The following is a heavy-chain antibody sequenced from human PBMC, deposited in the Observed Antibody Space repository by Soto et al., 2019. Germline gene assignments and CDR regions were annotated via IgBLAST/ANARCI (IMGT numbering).Heavy chain of an antibody. V-gene: IGHV4-59*01. CDR2: IYYSGST. CDR3: ARTPGLGWFDP. CDR1: GGSLSSYY. Sequence: QVQLQESGPGLVKPSETLSVTCTVSGGSLSSYYWSWIRQPPGKGLEWIGYIYYSGSTNYNPSLKRRVTISVDTAKNQFSLKLSSVTAADTAVYYCARTPGLGWFDPWGQGTLVTVSS. J-gene: IGHJ5*02. D-gene: IGHD3-16*01.